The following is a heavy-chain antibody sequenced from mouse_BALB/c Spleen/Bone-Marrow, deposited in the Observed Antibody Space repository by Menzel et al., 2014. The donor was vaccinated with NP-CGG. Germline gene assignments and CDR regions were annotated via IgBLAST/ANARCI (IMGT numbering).Heavy chain of an antibody. J-gene: IGHJ1*01. D-gene: IGHD2-3*01. V-gene: IGHV11-2*02. CDR2: INSDGSAI. Sequence: EVQRVESGGGLVQPGGSRGLSCEGSGFTFSGFWMSWVRQTPGRTLEWIGDINSDGSAINYAPSVKDRFTIFRDNDKSTLYLQMSNVRSEDTATYFCMRYDGYYWYFDVWGAGTTVTVSS. CDR3: MRYDGYYWYFDV. CDR1: GFTFSGFW.